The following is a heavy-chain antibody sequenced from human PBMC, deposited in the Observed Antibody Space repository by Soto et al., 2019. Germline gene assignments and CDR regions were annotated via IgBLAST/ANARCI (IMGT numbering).Heavy chain of an antibody. V-gene: IGHV5-51*01. Sequence: PGESLKISCKGSGYMFTSYWIGWVRQMPGKGLEWMGIIFPADSDTRYSPSFQGQVTISADKSTSTASLQWSSLKASDTAMYYCVRRGGGSASYYPSKFDPWGQGTLVTVSS. CDR2: IFPADSDT. J-gene: IGHJ5*02. D-gene: IGHD3-10*01. CDR3: VRRGGGSASYYPSKFDP. CDR1: GYMFTSYW.